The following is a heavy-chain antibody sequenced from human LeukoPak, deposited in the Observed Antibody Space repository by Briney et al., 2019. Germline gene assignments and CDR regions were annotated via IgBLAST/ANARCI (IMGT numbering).Heavy chain of an antibody. J-gene: IGHJ4*02. CDR1: GFKYFSNYP. CDR3: ATLPGFGYFDY. Sequence: GGSLRLSCAASGFKYFSNYPMSWVRQAPGKGLEWVSAISGSGGSTYYADSVKGRFTISRDNSKNTLYLQMNSLRAEDTAVYYCATLPGFGYFDYWGQGTLVTVSS. CDR2: ISGSGGST. V-gene: IGHV3-23*01. D-gene: IGHD3-10*01.